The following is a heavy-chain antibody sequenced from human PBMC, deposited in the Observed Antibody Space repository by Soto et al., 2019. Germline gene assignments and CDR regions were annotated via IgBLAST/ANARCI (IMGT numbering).Heavy chain of an antibody. J-gene: IGHJ4*02. D-gene: IGHD1-20*01. Sequence: GGSLRLSCAASGFTFSSYAMSWVRQAPGKGLEWVSAISGSGGSTYYAESVKGRFTISRDNSKNTLYLQMNSLRAEDTAVYYCAKSRDITGSFDYWGQGTLVTVSS. CDR3: AKSRDITGSFDY. CDR2: ISGSGGST. CDR1: GFTFSSYA. V-gene: IGHV3-23*01.